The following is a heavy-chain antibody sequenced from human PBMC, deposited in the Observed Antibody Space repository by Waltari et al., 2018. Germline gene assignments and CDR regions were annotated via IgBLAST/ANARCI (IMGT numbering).Heavy chain of an antibody. CDR1: GGTFRSYG. CDR3: ARETMNQGGFGH. CDR2: IIPSLDVT. V-gene: IGHV1-69*04. D-gene: IGHD3-22*01. Sequence: QVQLVQSGAEVRKPGSSVKVSCKTSGGTFRSYGLNWVRQAPGQGLEWMGGIIPSLDVTTYAYKFQGRVTITADESTSTAFLELTRLTSEDTAVYYCARETMNQGGFGHWGQGTQVTVSS. J-gene: IGHJ4*02.